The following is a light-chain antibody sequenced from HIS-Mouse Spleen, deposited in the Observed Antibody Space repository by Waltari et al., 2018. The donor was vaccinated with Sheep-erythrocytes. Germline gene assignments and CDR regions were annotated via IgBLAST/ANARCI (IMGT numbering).Light chain of an antibody. J-gene: IGKJ2*01. Sequence: EIVLTQSPATLSLSPGERATLSCRASQSVSSYLAWYQQRPGQAPRLLIYDASNRATGIPARVSGSGYGTDFTLTISSLEPEDFAVYYCQQRSNWYTFGQGTKLEIK. CDR2: DAS. CDR3: QQRSNWYT. V-gene: IGKV3-11*01. CDR1: QSVSSY.